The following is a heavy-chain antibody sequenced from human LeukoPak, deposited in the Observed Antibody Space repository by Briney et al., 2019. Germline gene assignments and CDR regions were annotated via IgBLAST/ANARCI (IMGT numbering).Heavy chain of an antibody. D-gene: IGHD3-10*01. CDR2: MNPNSGNT. Sequence: ASVKVSCKASGYTFTSYDINWVRQATGQGLEWMGWMNPNSGNTGYAQKFQGRVTITRNTSISTAYMELSSLRSEDTAVYYCARGRASGSRHPLRGLLYYYYMDVWGKGTTVTVSS. CDR3: ARGRASGSRHPLRGLLYYYYMDV. V-gene: IGHV1-8*03. CDR1: GYTFTSYD. J-gene: IGHJ6*03.